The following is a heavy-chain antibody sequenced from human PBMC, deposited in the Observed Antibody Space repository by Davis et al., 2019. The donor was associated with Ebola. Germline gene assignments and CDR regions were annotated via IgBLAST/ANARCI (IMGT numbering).Heavy chain of an antibody. V-gene: IGHV1-46*01. J-gene: IGHJ3*02. Sequence: ASVKVSCKASGYTFTSYYMHWVRQAPGQGLERMGIINPSGGSTSYAQKFQGRVTMTRDTSTSTVYMELSSLRSEDTAVYYCASLPRDSGSYSDAFDIWGQGTMVTVSS. D-gene: IGHD1-26*01. CDR1: GYTFTSYY. CDR2: INPSGGST. CDR3: ASLPRDSGSYSDAFDI.